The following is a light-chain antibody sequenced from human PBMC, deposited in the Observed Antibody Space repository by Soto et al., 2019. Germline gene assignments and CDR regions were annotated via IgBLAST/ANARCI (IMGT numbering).Light chain of an antibody. J-gene: IGKJ1*01. Sequence: EIVLTQSLGTMSFSPLERDRLSCRASQSVSSSYLAWYQQKPGQAPRLLIYGASNRATGIPDRFSGSGSGTDFTLTISRLEPEDFAVYYCQQYGSSCTFGQGTKVDIK. CDR1: QSVSSSY. CDR3: QQYGSSCT. CDR2: GAS. V-gene: IGKV3-20*01.